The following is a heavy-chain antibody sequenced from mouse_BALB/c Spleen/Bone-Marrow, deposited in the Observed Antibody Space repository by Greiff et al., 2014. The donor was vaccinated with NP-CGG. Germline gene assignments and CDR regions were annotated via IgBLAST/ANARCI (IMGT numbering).Heavy chain of an antibody. D-gene: IGHD2-1*01. CDR1: GFTFSSYT. J-gene: IGHJ4*01. CDR2: ISSGGSYT. V-gene: IGHV5-6-4*01. Sequence: EVKLVESGGGLVKPGGSLKLSCAASGFTFSSYTMSWVRQTPEKRLEWVATISSGGSYTYYPDSVKGRFTISRDNAKNTLYLQMSSLESEDTAMYCCTRDGKGNYDYAMDYWGQGTSVTVSS. CDR3: TRDGKGNYDYAMDY.